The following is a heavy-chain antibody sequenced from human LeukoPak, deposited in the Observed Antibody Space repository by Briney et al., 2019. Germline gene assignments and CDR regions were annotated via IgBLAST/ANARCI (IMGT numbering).Heavy chain of an antibody. CDR3: AKRLVVTQDYFDY. CDR2: ISSSGSTI. CDR1: GFTFSDYY. J-gene: IGHJ4*02. Sequence: PGGSLRLSCAASGFTFSDYYMSWIRQAPGKGLEWVSYISSSGSTIYYADSVKGRFTISRDNSKNTLYLQMNSLRAEDTAVYYCAKRLVVTQDYFDYWGQGTLVTVSS. D-gene: IGHD4-23*01. V-gene: IGHV3-11*01.